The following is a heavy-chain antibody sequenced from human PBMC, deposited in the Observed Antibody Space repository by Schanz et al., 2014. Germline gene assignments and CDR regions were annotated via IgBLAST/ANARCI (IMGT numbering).Heavy chain of an antibody. D-gene: IGHD6-13*01. CDR1: GHPFTAYY. V-gene: IGHV1-2*06. CDR3: ARDGHSSIWDSYYFYGLDV. CDR2: INPNSGGT. Sequence: QVQLVQSGAEVKKPGDSVTVSCKASGHPFTAYYMHWVRQAPGQGLEWMGRINPNSGGTNYAENFQGRVTMTRDTSTSTVYMELSRLTSDDTALYYCARDGHSSIWDSYYFYGLDVWGQGTTVTVSS. J-gene: IGHJ6*02.